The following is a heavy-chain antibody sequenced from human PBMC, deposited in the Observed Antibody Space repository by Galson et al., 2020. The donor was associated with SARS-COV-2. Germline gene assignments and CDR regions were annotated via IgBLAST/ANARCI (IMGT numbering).Heavy chain of an antibody. CDR1: GFTFSSYA. J-gene: IGHJ5*02. CDR3: ATSPPFGVSSGYHRSWFDP. D-gene: IGHD3-22*01. CDR2: ISYDGSNK. V-gene: IGHV3-30*04. Sequence: GGSLRLSCAASGFTFSSYAMHWVRQAPGKGLEWVAVISYDGSNKYYADSVKGRFTISRDNSKNTLYLQMNSLRAEDTAVYYCATSPPFGVSSGYHRSWFDPWGQGTLVTVSS.